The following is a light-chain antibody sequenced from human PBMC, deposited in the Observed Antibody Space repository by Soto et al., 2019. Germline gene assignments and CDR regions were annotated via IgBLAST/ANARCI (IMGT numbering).Light chain of an antibody. J-gene: IGKJ5*01. Sequence: EVVLTQSPGTLSLSPGERATLSCRASQSVSSNSLAWYQQRPGQAPRLLIYGASIRPTDTPDRFSGSGSGTDFTLTISTLEPEDFAVYYCQHYDSSPPYTFGQGTRLEIK. CDR2: GAS. V-gene: IGKV3-20*01. CDR3: QHYDSSPPYT. CDR1: QSVSSNS.